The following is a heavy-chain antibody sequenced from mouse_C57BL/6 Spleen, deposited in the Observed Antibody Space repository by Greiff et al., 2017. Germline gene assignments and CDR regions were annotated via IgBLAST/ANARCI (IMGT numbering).Heavy chain of an antibody. V-gene: IGHV1-15*01. CDR1: GYTFTDYE. CDR2: IDPETGGT. Sequence: VQVVESGAELVRPGASVTLSCKASGYTFTDYEMQWVKQTPVHGLEWIGAIDPETGGTAYNQKFKGKAILTADKSSSTAYMELRSLTSEASAVYCCRRTTLVLDYWGQGTTLTVSS. J-gene: IGHJ2*01. CDR3: RRTTLVLDY. D-gene: IGHD1-1*01.